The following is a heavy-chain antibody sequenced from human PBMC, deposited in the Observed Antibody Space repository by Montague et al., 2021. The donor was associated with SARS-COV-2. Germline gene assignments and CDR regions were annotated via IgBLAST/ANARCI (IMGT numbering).Heavy chain of an antibody. CDR1: GDPISIYY. V-gene: IGHV4-59*13. D-gene: IGHD6-19*01. J-gene: IGHJ4*02. CDR2: VYYSGST. CDR3: ARGERGAWYNHYFDY. Sequence: SETLSLTCTVSGDPISIYYWSWIRQPPGKGLEWIGYVYYSGSTNYNPSLKSRVTISVDTPKNQFSLELMSVTAADTAVYYCARGERGAWYNHYFDYWGQGALVTVSS.